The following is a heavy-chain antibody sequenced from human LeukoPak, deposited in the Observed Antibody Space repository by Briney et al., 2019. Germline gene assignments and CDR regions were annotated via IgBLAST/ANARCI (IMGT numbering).Heavy chain of an antibody. Sequence: PSETLSLTCTVSGGSISSYYWSWIRQPPGKGLEWIGYIYYSGSTNYNPSLKSRVTISVDTSKNQFSLKLSSVTAADTAVYDCARLSGTAMVGGYYFDYWGQGTLVTVSS. CDR1: GGSISSYY. D-gene: IGHD5-18*01. V-gene: IGHV4-59*08. CDR3: ARLSGTAMVGGYYFDY. CDR2: IYYSGST. J-gene: IGHJ4*02.